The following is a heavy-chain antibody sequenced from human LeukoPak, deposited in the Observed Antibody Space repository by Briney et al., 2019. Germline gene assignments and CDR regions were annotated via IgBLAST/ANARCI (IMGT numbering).Heavy chain of an antibody. J-gene: IGHJ1*01. V-gene: IGHV3-74*01. CDR3: ASPQSGDYGALYFQH. CDR2: INSDGSST. CDR1: GFTFSSHW. D-gene: IGHD4-17*01. Sequence: GGSLGLSCAASGFTFSSHWMYWVRQAPGKGLVWVSRINSDGSSTSYADSVRGRFSISRDNAKNTLFLQVNSLRVEDTAVYYCASPQSGDYGALYFQHWGQGTLVTVSS.